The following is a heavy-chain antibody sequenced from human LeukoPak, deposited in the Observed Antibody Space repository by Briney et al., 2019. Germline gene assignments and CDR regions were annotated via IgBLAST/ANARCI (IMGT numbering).Heavy chain of an antibody. Sequence: PGGSLRLSCAASGFTFSSHWMNWVRQAPGKGLEWVASIKQDGSEKSYVDFVEGRFTISRDNAKNSLYLQMNSLRAEDTAVYYCARDANWARDYWGQGTLVTVSS. CDR3: ARDANWARDY. D-gene: IGHD7-27*01. CDR2: IKQDGSEK. J-gene: IGHJ4*02. V-gene: IGHV3-7*01. CDR1: GFTFSSHW.